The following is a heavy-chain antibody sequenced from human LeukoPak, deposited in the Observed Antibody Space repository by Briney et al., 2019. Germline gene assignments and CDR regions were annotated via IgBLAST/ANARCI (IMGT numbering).Heavy chain of an antibody. CDR1: GYSISSGYY. CDR2: IYHSGST. V-gene: IGHV4-38-2*02. CDR3: ASYTDAFDI. D-gene: IGHD3-16*01. Sequence: SETLSLTCTVSGYSISSGYYWGWIRQPPGKGLEWIGSIYHSGSTYYNPSLKSRVTISVDTSKNQFSLKLSSVTAADTVVYYCASYTDAFDIWGQGTMVTVSS. J-gene: IGHJ3*02.